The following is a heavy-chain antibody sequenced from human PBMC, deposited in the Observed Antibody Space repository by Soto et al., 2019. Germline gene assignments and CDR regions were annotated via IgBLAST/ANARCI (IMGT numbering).Heavy chain of an antibody. J-gene: IGHJ4*02. CDR3: AREGIMRALRY. Sequence: QLQLQESGPGLVKPSETLSLTCTVSGGSISSSSYYWGWIRQPPGKGLEWIGEINHSGSTNYNPSLKSRVTISVDTSKNQFSLKLSSVTAADTAVYYCAREGIMRALRYWGQGTLVTVSS. CDR1: GGSISSSSYY. V-gene: IGHV4-39*07. CDR2: INHSGST. D-gene: IGHD3-10*01.